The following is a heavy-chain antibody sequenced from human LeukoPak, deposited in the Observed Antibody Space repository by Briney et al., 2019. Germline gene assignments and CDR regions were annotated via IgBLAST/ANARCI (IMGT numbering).Heavy chain of an antibody. J-gene: IGHJ4*02. Sequence: PGGSLRLSCAASGFTFSTYAVSWVRQAPGKGLEWVSSISDSGSRTYYTDSVKGRFTVSRDNSKSTLYVQMNSLRAEDTAVYYCAKVRGSGSFPPYYFDSWGQGTLVTVSS. D-gene: IGHD3-10*01. CDR3: AKVRGSGSFPPYYFDS. CDR1: GFTFSTYA. V-gene: IGHV3-23*01. CDR2: ISDSGSRT.